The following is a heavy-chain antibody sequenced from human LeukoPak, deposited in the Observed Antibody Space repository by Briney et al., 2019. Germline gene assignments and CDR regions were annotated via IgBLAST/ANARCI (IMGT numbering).Heavy chain of an antibody. V-gene: IGHV3-21*01. Sequence: GGSLRLSCAASGFTFSSYSMNWVRQAPGKGLEWVSSISSSSSYIYYADSVKGRFTISRDNAKNSLYLQMNSLRAEDTAVYYCARDSRFGELLSPDFDYWGQGTLVTVSS. CDR3: ARDSRFGELLSPDFDY. J-gene: IGHJ4*02. D-gene: IGHD3-10*01. CDR1: GFTFSSYS. CDR2: ISSSSSYI.